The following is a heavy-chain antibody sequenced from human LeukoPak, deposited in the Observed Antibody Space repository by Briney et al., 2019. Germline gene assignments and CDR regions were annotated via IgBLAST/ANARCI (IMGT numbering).Heavy chain of an antibody. CDR1: GFTFSSYA. CDR3: AKVTAVAGTMDY. V-gene: IGHV3-23*01. J-gene: IGHJ4*02. Sequence: GGSLRLSCAASGFTFSSYAMSWVRQAPVKGLEWVSAISGSGGSTYYADSVKGRFTISRDNSKNTLYLQMNSLRAEDTAVYYCAKVTAVAGTMDYWGQGTLVTVSS. CDR2: ISGSGGST. D-gene: IGHD6-19*01.